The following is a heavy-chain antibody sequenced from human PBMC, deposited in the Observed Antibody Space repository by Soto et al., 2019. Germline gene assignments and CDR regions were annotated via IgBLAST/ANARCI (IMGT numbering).Heavy chain of an antibody. V-gene: IGHV3-33*01. CDR2: VWSDGSIK. J-gene: IGHJ4*01. D-gene: IGHD2-21*02. Sequence: QVQLVESGGGVVQPGGSLRLSCAASGLRFSSYGIHWVRQAPGKGLEWVAVVWSDGSIKKYADSVKGRFTISRDNSKNMLFLEMNSLRAEDTALYHCATDRGDSPFEYWGQGTLVTVSS. CDR3: ATDRGDSPFEY. CDR1: GLRFSSYG.